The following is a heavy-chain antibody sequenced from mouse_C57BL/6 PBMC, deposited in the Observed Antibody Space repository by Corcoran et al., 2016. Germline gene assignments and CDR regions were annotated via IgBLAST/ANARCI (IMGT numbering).Heavy chain of an antibody. J-gene: IGHJ1*03. CDR2: IYPGSGNT. CDR1: CYSFTSYY. V-gene: IGHV1-66*01. Sequence: QVQLQQSGPELVKPGASVKISCKASCYSFTSYYIHWVKQRPGQGLEWIGWIYPGSGNTKYNEKFKGKATLTADTSSSTAYMQLSSLTSEDSAVYYCARSPYWYFDVWGTGTTVTVSS. CDR3: ARSPYWYFDV.